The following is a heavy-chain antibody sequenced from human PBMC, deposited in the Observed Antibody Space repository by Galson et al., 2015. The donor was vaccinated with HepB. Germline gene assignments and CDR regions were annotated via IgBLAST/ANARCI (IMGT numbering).Heavy chain of an antibody. CDR1: GFSFSTYT. D-gene: IGHD2-15*01. CDR3: AKDTPNPPARGWSYFDL. J-gene: IGHJ4*02. V-gene: IGHV3-21*01. CDR2: ISTTAKHI. Sequence: SLRLSCAASGFSFSTYTMNWVRQAPGKGLEWVASISTTAKHIYYAGSVQGRFTISRDNAKNSLYLQLSSLRAEDTAVYYCAKDTPNPPARGWSYFDLWGQGTLVTVSS.